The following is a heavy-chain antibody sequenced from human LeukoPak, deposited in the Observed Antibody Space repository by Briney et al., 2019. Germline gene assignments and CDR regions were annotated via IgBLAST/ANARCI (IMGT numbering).Heavy chain of an antibody. Sequence: GGSLRLSCAASGFIFSTDWLHWVRQTPGKGLMWVSRINPDSSATIYADSVKGRFTISRDNAENTLYLRMNSLRREDTAVYYCVRGQEVWELLPDDGFDMWGQGTKVTVAS. CDR3: VRGQEVWELLPDDGFDM. CDR2: INPDSSAT. CDR1: GFIFSTDW. D-gene: IGHD1-26*01. V-gene: IGHV3-74*01. J-gene: IGHJ3*02.